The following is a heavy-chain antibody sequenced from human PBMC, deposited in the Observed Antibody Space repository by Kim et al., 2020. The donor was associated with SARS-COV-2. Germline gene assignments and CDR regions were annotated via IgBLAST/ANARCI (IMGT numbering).Heavy chain of an antibody. V-gene: IGHV1-46*01. Sequence: SYAQKFQGRVTMTRDTSTSTVYMELSSLRSEDTAVYYCAREGDEWAFDIWGQGTMVTVSS. CDR3: AREGDEWAFDI. D-gene: IGHD3-3*01. J-gene: IGHJ3*02.